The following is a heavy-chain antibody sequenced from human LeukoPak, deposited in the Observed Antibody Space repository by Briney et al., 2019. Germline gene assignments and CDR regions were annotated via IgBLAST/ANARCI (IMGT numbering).Heavy chain of an antibody. J-gene: IGHJ4*02. Sequence: GGSLRLSCAASGFTFSSYAMHWVRQAPGKGLEWVAVISYDGSNKYYADSVKGRFTISRDSSKNTLYLQMNSLRAEDTAVYYCARADYYDSSGYYNYWGQGTLVTVSS. D-gene: IGHD3-22*01. CDR3: ARADYYDSSGYYNY. V-gene: IGHV3-30-3*01. CDR1: GFTFSSYA. CDR2: ISYDGSNK.